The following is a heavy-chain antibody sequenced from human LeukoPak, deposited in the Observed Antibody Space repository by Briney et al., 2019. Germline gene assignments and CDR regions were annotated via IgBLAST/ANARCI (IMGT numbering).Heavy chain of an antibody. CDR2: IYSGGST. CDR3: ARNWFDP. CDR1: GFTVSSVY. Sequence: GGSLRLSCAASGFTVSSVYMSWVRQAPGKGLEWVSVIYSGGSTHYADSVKGRFTISRGKSKNTVYLQMNSLRFEDTAMYYCARNWFDPWGQGTLVTVSS. J-gene: IGHJ5*02. V-gene: IGHV3-53*05.